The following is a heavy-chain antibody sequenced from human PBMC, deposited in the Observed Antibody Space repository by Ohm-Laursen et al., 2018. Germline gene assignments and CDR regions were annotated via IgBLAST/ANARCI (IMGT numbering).Heavy chain of an antibody. CDR2: ISYDGSNK. V-gene: IGHV3-30*18. CDR3: AKGGQWELHYYYYGMDV. CDR1: GFTFSSYG. D-gene: IGHD1-26*01. J-gene: IGHJ6*02. Sequence: SLRLSCAASGFTFSSYGMHWVRQAPGKGLEWVAVISYDGSNKYYADSVKGRFTISRDNSKNTLYLQMNSLRAEDTAVYYCAKGGQWELHYYYYGMDVWGQGTTVTVSS.